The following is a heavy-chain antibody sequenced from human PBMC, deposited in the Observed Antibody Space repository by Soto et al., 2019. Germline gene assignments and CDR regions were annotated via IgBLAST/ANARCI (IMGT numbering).Heavy chain of an antibody. D-gene: IGHD2-2*01. Sequence: PGGSLRLSCAASGFTFSSYAMSWVRQAPGKGLEWVSAISGSGGSTYYADSVKGRFTISRDNSKNTLYLQMNSLRAEDTAVYYCARQPLIVVVPAAYFDYWGQGTLVTVSS. CDR2: ISGSGGST. J-gene: IGHJ4*02. V-gene: IGHV3-23*01. CDR3: ARQPLIVVVPAAYFDY. CDR1: GFTFSSYA.